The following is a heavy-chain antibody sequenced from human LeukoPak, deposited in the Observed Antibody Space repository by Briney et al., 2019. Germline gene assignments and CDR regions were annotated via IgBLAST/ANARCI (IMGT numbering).Heavy chain of an antibody. Sequence: ASVKVSCKASGYTFINYGISWVRQAPGQGLEWMGWISVYNDNTNYAEKLQGRVTMTTDTSTSTAYMELRSLRSDDTAVYYCARDGDEWRDSSGYHFDYWGQGTLVTVSS. J-gene: IGHJ4*02. V-gene: IGHV1-18*01. CDR1: GYTFINYG. CDR3: ARDGDEWRDSSGYHFDY. D-gene: IGHD3-22*01. CDR2: ISVYNDNT.